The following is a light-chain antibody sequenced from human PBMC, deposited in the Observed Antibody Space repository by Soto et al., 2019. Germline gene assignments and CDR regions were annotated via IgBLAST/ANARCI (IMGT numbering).Light chain of an antibody. V-gene: IGLV2-14*01. J-gene: IGLJ1*01. Sequence: QSALAQPASVSGSPGQSITISCTGTSSDVGGYNYVSWYQQHPGKAPKLMIYDVSNRPSGVSNRFSGSKSGNTASLTISGLQAEDEADYYCSSYTSSSTVFVTGTKVTVL. CDR2: DVS. CDR1: SSDVGGYNY. CDR3: SSYTSSSTV.